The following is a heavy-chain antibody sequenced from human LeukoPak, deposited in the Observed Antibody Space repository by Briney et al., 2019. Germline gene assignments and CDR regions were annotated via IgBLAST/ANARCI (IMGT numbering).Heavy chain of an antibody. CDR3: AKEDRRGRHFDY. Sequence: GRSLRLSCAVSGFTFDDYAMHWVRQAPGKGLEWVSGISWDRGSIGYADSVKGRFTISRDNAKNSLYLQLNSLRAEDTALYYCAKEDRRGRHFDYWSQATLVTVSS. V-gene: IGHV3-9*01. CDR1: GFTFDDYA. J-gene: IGHJ4*02. CDR2: ISWDRGSI. D-gene: IGHD3-16*01.